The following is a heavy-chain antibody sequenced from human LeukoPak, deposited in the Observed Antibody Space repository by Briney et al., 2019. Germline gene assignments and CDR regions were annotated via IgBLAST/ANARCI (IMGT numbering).Heavy chain of an antibody. D-gene: IGHD2/OR15-2a*01. CDR1: GDSLSVHF. J-gene: IGHJ4*02. CDR2: ISGSGGST. Sequence: GGSLRLSCAASGDSLSVHFIDCVRQAPGKGLQWVSAISGSGGSTYYGDSVKGRFTISRDNSKNTLYLQMNSLRAEDTAVYFQPESRGHARVILFRRPLISVQSYFDYWGQGTLVTVSS. V-gene: IGHV3-23*01. CDR3: PESRGHARVILFRRPLISVQSYFDY.